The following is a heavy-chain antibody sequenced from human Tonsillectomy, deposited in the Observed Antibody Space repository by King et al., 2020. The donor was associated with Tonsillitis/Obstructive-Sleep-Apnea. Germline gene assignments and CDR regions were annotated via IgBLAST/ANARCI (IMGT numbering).Heavy chain of an antibody. CDR3: ARGVQQVAFDY. CDR1: GYTFTSYY. V-gene: IGHV1-46*01. CDR2: INPSGGTT. J-gene: IGHJ4*02. Sequence: QLVQSGAEVKKPGASEKVSCKASGYTFTSYYMHWVRQAPGQGLEWMGLINPSGGTTIYAQKFQGRVTMTRDTSTSTVYMEVRSLRSEDTAVYYCARGVQQVAFDYWGQGTLVTVSS. D-gene: IGHD6-13*01.